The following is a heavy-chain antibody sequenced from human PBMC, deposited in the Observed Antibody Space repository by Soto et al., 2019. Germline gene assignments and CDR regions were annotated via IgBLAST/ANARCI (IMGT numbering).Heavy chain of an antibody. CDR1: GGTFSSYA. Sequence: GASVKVSCKASGGTFSSYAISWVRQAPGQGLEWMGGIIPIFGTANYAQKFQGRVTMTEDTSTDTAYMELGSLRSEDTAVYYCATGRSYYPSYYYYGMDIWGQGTTVTVSS. CDR2: IIPIFGTA. V-gene: IGHV1-69*06. D-gene: IGHD1-26*01. CDR3: ATGRSYYPSYYYYGMDI. J-gene: IGHJ6*02.